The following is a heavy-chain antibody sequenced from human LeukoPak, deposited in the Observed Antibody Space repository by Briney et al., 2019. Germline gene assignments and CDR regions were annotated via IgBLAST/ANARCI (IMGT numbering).Heavy chain of an antibody. CDR2: ISDSGGST. Sequence: GGSLRLSCAASGFTFSNYDMSWVRQAPGKGLEWVSSISDSGGSTYYADSVKGQFTISRDNSKNTLYLQMTNLRAADTAVYYCAKDLSRAVAADWFDPWDQGSLVTVSS. CDR3: AKDLSRAVAADWFDP. D-gene: IGHD6-19*01. CDR1: GFTFSNYD. V-gene: IGHV3-23*01. J-gene: IGHJ5*02.